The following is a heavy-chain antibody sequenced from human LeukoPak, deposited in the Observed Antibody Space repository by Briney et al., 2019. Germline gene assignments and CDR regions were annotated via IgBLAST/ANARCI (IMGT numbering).Heavy chain of an antibody. D-gene: IGHD5-12*01. CDR1: GFTFHHYA. Sequence: GGSLRLSCAASGFTFHHYAIHWVRQAPGKGLEWVSGISWNSAYIGYADSVKGRFTISRDNAKNSVYLQMNSLRAEDTALYYCAKDKAPLYSGYDWDLDFWGQGTMVTVSS. CDR2: ISWNSAYI. V-gene: IGHV3-9*01. CDR3: AKDKAPLYSGYDWDLDF. J-gene: IGHJ4*02.